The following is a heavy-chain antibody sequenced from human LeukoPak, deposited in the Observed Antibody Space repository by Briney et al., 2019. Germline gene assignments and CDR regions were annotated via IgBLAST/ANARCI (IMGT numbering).Heavy chain of an antibody. CDR1: GYSISSGYY. Sequence: SETLSLTCTVSGYSISSGYYWGWIRQPPGKGLEWIGSIYHSGSTYCNPSLKSRVTISVDTSKNQFSLKLSSVTAADTAVYYCARKVRYLATNRYYYYMDVWGKGTTVTVSS. V-gene: IGHV4-38-2*02. CDR3: ARKVRYLATNRYYYYMDV. CDR2: IYHSGST. D-gene: IGHD5-12*01. J-gene: IGHJ6*03.